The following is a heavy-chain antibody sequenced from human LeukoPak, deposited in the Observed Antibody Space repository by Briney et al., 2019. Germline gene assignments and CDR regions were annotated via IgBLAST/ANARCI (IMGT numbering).Heavy chain of an antibody. CDR3: ARGVYIAAAQYGY. CDR1: GGSISSYY. CDR2: IYYSGTT. J-gene: IGHJ4*02. D-gene: IGHD6-13*01. Sequence: PSETLSLTCTVSGGSISSYYWSWIRQPPGKGLEWIGYIYYSGTTNYNPSLKSRVTISVETSKNQFSLKLSSVTAADTAVYYCARGVYIAAAQYGYWGQGTLVTVSS. V-gene: IGHV4-59*01.